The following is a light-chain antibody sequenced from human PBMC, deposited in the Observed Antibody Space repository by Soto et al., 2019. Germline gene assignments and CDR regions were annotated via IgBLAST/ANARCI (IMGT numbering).Light chain of an antibody. J-gene: IGKJ4*01. CDR1: QSISSW. CDR3: QQYNSYPLT. V-gene: IGKV1-5*01. CDR2: DAS. Sequence: DIQMPPSPSTLSASVGDRVTITCRASQSISSWLAWYQQKPGKAPKLLIYDASSLESGVPSRFSGSGSGTEFTLTISSLQPDDFATYYCQQYNSYPLTFGGGTKVDIK.